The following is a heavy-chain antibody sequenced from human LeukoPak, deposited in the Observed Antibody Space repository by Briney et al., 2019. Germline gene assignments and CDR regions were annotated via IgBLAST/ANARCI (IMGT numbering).Heavy chain of an antibody. CDR3: ASSSSYGLFDP. V-gene: IGHV1-18*01. CDR1: GYTFTSYG. CDR2: ISAYNGNT. D-gene: IGHD6-13*01. J-gene: IGHJ5*02. Sequence: GASVKVSCKASGYTFTSYGISWVRQAPGQGLEWMGWISAYNGNTNYAQKLQGRVTMTTDTSTSTAYMELRSLRSEDTAVYYCASSSSYGLFDPWGQGTLVTVSS.